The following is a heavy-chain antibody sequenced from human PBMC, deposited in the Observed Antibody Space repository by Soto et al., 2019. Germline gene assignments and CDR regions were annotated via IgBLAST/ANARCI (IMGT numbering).Heavy chain of an antibody. V-gene: IGHV1-2*04. Sequence: ASVKVSCKASGDTFTGYYMHWVRQAPGQGLEWMGWINPNSGGTNYAQKFQGWVTMTRDTSISTAYMELSRLRSDDTAVYYCARENCSSPRPSSYFHYWGQATPVTVS. CDR3: ARENCSSPRPSSYFHY. J-gene: IGHJ4*02. CDR1: GDTFTGYY. CDR2: INPNSGGT. D-gene: IGHD2-2*01.